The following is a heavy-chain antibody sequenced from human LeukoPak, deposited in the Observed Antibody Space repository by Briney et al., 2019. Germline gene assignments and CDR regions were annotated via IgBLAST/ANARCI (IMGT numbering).Heavy chain of an antibody. Sequence: PGGSLRLSCAASGFIVSSNYMSWVRQAPGKGLEWVSIIYSGGSTYYADSVKGRFTISRDNSKNTLYLQMNSLRAEDTAVCYCARHLSGDDIWGQGTMVTVSS. CDR2: IYSGGST. J-gene: IGHJ3*02. V-gene: IGHV3-53*01. CDR3: ARHLSGDDI. D-gene: IGHD4-17*01. CDR1: GFIVSSNY.